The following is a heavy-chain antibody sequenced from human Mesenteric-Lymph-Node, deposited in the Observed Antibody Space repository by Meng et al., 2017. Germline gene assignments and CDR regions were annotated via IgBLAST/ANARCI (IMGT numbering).Heavy chain of an antibody. CDR1: VYTFSNYG. CDR2: ISGYSGNT. Sequence: QVQLVQSGAEVKKPGASVKVSYKATVYTFSNYGISWVRQAPGQGLEWMGWISGYSGNTKYAQKLQGRVTMTTDTSTNTAYMELRSLRSDDTAVYYCTRADIAAAGTGGYWGQGTLVTVSS. J-gene: IGHJ4*02. CDR3: TRADIAAAGTGGY. D-gene: IGHD6-13*01. V-gene: IGHV1-18*01.